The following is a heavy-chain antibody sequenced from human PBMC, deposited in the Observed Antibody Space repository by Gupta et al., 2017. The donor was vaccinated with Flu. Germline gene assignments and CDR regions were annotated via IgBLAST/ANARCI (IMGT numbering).Heavy chain of an antibody. Sequence: EVQLLESGGGLAQPGGSLRLSCAASGFTFRSYAMGWVRQAPGKGLEWVSAISGSGGSTYYADSVKGRFTISRDNSKNTLYLQMNSLRAEDTAVYYCAKDPRIVVVGAANSNWFDPWGQGTLVTVYS. D-gene: IGHD2-15*01. CDR3: AKDPRIVVVGAANSNWFDP. CDR1: GFTFRSYA. V-gene: IGHV3-23*01. CDR2: ISGSGGST. J-gene: IGHJ5*02.